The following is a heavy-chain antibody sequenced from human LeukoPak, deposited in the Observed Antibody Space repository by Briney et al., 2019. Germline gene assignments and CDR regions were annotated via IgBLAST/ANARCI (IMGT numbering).Heavy chain of an antibody. V-gene: IGHV4-59*01. CDR2: IYYSGST. CDR3: ARDLLTGRYGMDV. J-gene: IGHJ6*02. Sequence: SETLSLTCTVSGSSISSDYWTWIRQPPGKGLEWIGYIYYSGSTNYNPSLKSRVTISIDTSKNQFFLKLSSVTAADTAVYYCARDLLTGRYGMDVWGQGTTVTVSS. CDR1: GSSISSDY. D-gene: IGHD3-9*01.